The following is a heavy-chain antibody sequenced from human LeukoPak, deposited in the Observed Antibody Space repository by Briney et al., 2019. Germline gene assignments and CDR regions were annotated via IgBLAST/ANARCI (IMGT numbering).Heavy chain of an antibody. CDR3: ARVGSKAGGWFDP. D-gene: IGHD2-2*01. V-gene: IGHV3-21*04. CDR2: ISSSSSYI. CDR1: GFTFSSYS. Sequence: PGGSLRLSCAASGFTFSSYSMNWVRQAPGKGLEWVSSISSSSSYIYYADSVKGRFTISRDNAKNSLYLQMNSLRAEDTAVYYCARVGSKAGGWFDPWGQGTLVTVSS. J-gene: IGHJ5*02.